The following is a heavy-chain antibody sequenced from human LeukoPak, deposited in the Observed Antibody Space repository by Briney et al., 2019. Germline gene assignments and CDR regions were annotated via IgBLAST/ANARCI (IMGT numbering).Heavy chain of an antibody. CDR1: DGSISGYS. J-gene: IGHJ5*02. CDR3: VRGPYGASISKWFDP. CDR2: IYYSGDT. D-gene: IGHD4/OR15-4a*01. V-gene: IGHV4-59*01. Sequence: SETLCFTCTVSDGSISGYSWSWIRQPPGKGLEWMGYIYYSGDTNYNPSLNNRVTLSVDTSRNQLSLQLSSVPTADTAVYYCVRGPYGASISKWFDPWGQGTLVIVSS.